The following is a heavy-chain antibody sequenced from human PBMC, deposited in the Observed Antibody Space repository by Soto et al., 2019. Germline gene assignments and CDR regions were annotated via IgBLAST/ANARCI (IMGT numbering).Heavy chain of an antibody. CDR3: EHRTTTVTWWFDP. D-gene: IGHD4-17*01. CDR2: MYWDDDK. V-gene: IGHV2-5*02. CDR1: GFSLTTSGVG. Sequence: QITLKESGPPLVKPTQTLTLTCTFSGFSLTTSGVGVGWIRQPPGKALEWLALMYWDDDKRYSPSLKGRLTITKDTPKNQVVFTMTNMHPADTATYFWEHRTTTVTWWFDPWGQGTLVTVSS. J-gene: IGHJ5*02.